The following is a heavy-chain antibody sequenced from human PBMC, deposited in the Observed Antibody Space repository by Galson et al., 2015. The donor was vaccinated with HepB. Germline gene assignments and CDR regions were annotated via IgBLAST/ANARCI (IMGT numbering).Heavy chain of an antibody. CDR1: GFSLSTSGVA. Sequence: PALVEPTQTLTLTCTFSGFSLSTSGVAVGWIRQPPGKALEWLALIYWNDDKRYRPSLKSRLTITKDTSKNQVVLTMTNMDPADTATYYCAHTLGGYFYDSSAFPNWFDPWGQGTLVTVSS. D-gene: IGHD3-22*01. CDR2: IYWNDDK. CDR3: AHTLGGYFYDSSAFPNWFDP. J-gene: IGHJ5*02. V-gene: IGHV2-5*01.